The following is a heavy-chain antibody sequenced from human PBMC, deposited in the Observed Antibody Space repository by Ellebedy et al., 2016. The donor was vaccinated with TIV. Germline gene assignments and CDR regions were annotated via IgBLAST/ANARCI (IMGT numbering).Heavy chain of an antibody. Sequence: GESLKISCAASGFPVGSHFMSWVRQAPGRGPECVSIIYSTGTTDYADSVRGRFTISRDSAKNTLYLQMNSLRVEDTAVYYCARGGYGDYWGQGTLVTVSS. V-gene: IGHV3-66*01. J-gene: IGHJ4*02. CDR1: GFPVGSHF. CDR3: ARGGYGDY. CDR2: IYSTGTT. D-gene: IGHD5-12*01.